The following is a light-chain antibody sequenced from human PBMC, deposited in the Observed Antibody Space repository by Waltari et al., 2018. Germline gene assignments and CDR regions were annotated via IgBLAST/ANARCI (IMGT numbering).Light chain of an antibody. CDR1: SSYVGGYQY. Sequence: QSALTQPASVSGSPGQSITISCTGTSSYVGGYQYVSWYQHHPGKAPKLMIYEVNNRPSGVSDRFSGSKSGNTASLTISGLQAEDEADYYCMSYTSSSTFVFGTGTKVTVL. CDR3: MSYTSSSTFV. J-gene: IGLJ1*01. V-gene: IGLV2-14*01. CDR2: EVN.